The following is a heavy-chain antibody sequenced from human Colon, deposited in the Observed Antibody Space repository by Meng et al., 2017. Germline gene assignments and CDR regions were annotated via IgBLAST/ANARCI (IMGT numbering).Heavy chain of an antibody. D-gene: IGHD2-8*01. J-gene: IGHJ4*02. V-gene: IGHV3-7*01. CDR1: GFAFSGNW. CDR3: ATTNALTY. CDR2: IKYDGSVE. Sequence: GESLKISCVVSGFAFSGNWMSWVRQAPGKGREGVANIKYDGSVERYVESVRGRFTISRDNAKNSLYLKMNSLRAEDTAVYYCATTNALTYWGPGTLVTVSS.